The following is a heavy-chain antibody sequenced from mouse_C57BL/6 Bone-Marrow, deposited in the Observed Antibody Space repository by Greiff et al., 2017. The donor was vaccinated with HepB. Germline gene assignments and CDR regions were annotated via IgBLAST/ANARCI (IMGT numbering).Heavy chain of an antibody. CDR2: ISSGGSYT. D-gene: IGHD2-3*01. Sequence: EVKLVESGGDLVKPGGSLKLSCAASGFTFSSYGMSWVRQTPDKRLEWVATISSGGSYTYYPDSVKGRFTISRDNAKNTLYLQMSSLKSEDTAMYYCARRKIYDGYLYYFDYWGQGTTLTVSS. CDR3: ARRKIYDGYLYYFDY. CDR1: GFTFSSYG. V-gene: IGHV5-6*02. J-gene: IGHJ2*01.